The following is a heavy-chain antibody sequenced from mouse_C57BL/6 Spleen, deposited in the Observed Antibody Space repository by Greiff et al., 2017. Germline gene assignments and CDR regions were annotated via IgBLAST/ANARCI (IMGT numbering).Heavy chain of an antibody. CDR3: ARYAATVVEAMDY. D-gene: IGHD1-1*01. J-gene: IGHJ4*01. V-gene: IGHV1-50*01. CDR2: IDPSDSYT. Sequence: QVQLLQSGAELVKPGASVKLSCKASGYTFTSYWMQWVKQRPGQGLEWIGEIDPSDSYTNYNQKFKGKATLTVDTSSSTAYMQLSSLTSEDSAVYYCARYAATVVEAMDYWGQGTSVTVSS. CDR1: GYTFTSYW.